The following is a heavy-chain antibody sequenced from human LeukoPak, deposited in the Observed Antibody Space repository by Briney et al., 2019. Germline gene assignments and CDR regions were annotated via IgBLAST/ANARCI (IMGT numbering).Heavy chain of an antibody. CDR1: GFTFGDYA. Sequence: GGSLRLSCTASGFTFGDYAMSWFRQAPGKGLEWVGFIRSKAYGGTTEYAASVKGRFTISRDDSKSIAYLQMNSLKTEDTAVYYCTRRLYSSSWLLPGYNWFDPWGQGTLVTVSS. V-gene: IGHV3-49*03. J-gene: IGHJ5*02. D-gene: IGHD6-13*01. CDR2: IRSKAYGGTT. CDR3: TRRLYSSSWLLPGYNWFDP.